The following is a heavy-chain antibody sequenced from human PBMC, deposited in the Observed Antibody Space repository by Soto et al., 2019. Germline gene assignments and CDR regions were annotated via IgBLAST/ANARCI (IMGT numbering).Heavy chain of an antibody. CDR2: INAGNGNT. CDR3: ARDWPSYLDYYDSSGYFGDAFDI. CDR1: GYTFTSYA. J-gene: IGHJ3*02. Sequence: ASVKVSCKASGYTFTSYAMHWVRQAPGQRLEWMGWINAGNGNTKYSQKFQGRVTITRDTSASTAYMELSSLRSEDTAVYYCARDWPSYLDYYDSSGYFGDAFDIWGQGTMVTVSS. D-gene: IGHD3-22*01. V-gene: IGHV1-3*01.